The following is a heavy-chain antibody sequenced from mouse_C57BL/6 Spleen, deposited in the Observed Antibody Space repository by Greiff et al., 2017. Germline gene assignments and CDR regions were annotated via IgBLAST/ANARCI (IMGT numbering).Heavy chain of an antibody. V-gene: IGHV1-78*01. J-gene: IGHJ4*01. Sequence: VQLQQPDAELVKPGASVKISCKVSGYTFTDHTIHWMKQRPEQGLEWIGYIYPRDGSTKYNQKFKGKATLTADKSSSTAYMQLNSLTSEDAAVYFCARTYGSTYDIAMDYWGQGTSVTVSS. CDR1: GYTFTDHT. CDR2: IYPRDGST. D-gene: IGHD1-1*01. CDR3: ARTYGSTYDIAMDY.